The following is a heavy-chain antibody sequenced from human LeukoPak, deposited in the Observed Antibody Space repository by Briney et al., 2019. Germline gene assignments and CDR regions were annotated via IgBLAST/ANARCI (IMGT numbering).Heavy chain of an antibody. CDR2: FDPEDGET. CDR3: ATAVGLSRPYYYMDV. CDR1: GYTLTELS. J-gene: IGHJ6*03. D-gene: IGHD3-10*01. V-gene: IGHV1-24*01. Sequence: PRASVKASCKVSGYTLTELSMHWVRQAPGKGLEWMGGFDPEDGETIYAQKFQGRVTMTEDTSTDTAYMELSSLRSEDTAVYYCATAVGLSRPYYYMDVWGKGTTVTVSS.